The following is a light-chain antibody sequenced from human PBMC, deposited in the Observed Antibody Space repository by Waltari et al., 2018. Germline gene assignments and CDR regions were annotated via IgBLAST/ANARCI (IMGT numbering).Light chain of an antibody. CDR3: QQYGDSPLT. CDR1: QSVRSNY. J-gene: IGKJ4*01. CDR2: GAS. Sequence: EIVLTQSPDTLSLSPGERATLSCRARQSVRSNYLAWYQQKPGQAPRLLINGASSRATGVPDRFSASGSGTDFTLTISRLEPEDFAVYYCQQYGDSPLTFGGGTKVEIK. V-gene: IGKV3-20*01.